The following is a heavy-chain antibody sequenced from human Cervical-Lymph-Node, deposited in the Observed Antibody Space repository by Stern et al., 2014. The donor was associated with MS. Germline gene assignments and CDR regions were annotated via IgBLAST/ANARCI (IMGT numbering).Heavy chain of an antibody. Sequence: QVQLVESGAEVKKPGSSVKVSCKASGGGFSDHAFSWVRQAPGQGLEWMGGIIPLFGAPDYAQNFQGRVTITADEPTVTVYMELSSLRSEDTAVYYCARGEYCGGDCYWGWLETWGQGTLVTVPS. D-gene: IGHD2-21*02. CDR3: ARGEYCGGDCYWGWLET. V-gene: IGHV1-69*01. CDR1: GGGFSDHA. J-gene: IGHJ5*02. CDR2: IIPLFGAP.